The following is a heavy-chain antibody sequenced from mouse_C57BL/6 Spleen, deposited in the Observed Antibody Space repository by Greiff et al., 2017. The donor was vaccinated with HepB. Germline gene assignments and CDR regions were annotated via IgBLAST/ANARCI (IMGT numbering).Heavy chain of an antibody. D-gene: IGHD4-1*01. J-gene: IGHJ2*01. V-gene: IGHV1-82*01. CDR2: IYPGDGDT. CDR3: AREMGLGQYYFDY. Sequence: QVQLQESGPELVKPGASVKISCKASGYAFSSSWMNWVKQRPGKGLEWIGRIYPGDGDTNYNGKFKGKATLTADKSSSTAYMQLSSLTSEDSAVYFCAREMGLGQYYFDYWGQGTTLTVSS. CDR1: GYAFSSSW.